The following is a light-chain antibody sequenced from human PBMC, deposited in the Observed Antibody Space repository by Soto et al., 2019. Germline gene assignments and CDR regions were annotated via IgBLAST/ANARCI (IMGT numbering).Light chain of an antibody. CDR2: LGS. Sequence: DIVMTQSPLSLPVTPGEPASISCRSSQSLLHGNGYNYLDWYLQKPGQSPQLLIYLGSNRASGVPDRFSGSGSGTDFTLKISRVEAEDVGVYYCMQPLQSWTFGQGTKVDIK. V-gene: IGKV2-28*01. J-gene: IGKJ1*01. CDR1: QSLLHGNGYNY. CDR3: MQPLQSWT.